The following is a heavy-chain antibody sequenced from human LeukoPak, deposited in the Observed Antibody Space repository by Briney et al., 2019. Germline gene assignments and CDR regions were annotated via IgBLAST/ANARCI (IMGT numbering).Heavy chain of an antibody. V-gene: IGHV3-64D*06. D-gene: IGHD3-16*02. J-gene: IGHJ4*02. Sequence: GGSLRLSCSASGFTFSSYAMHWARQAPGKGLEYVSAISSNGGSTYYADSVKGRFTISRDNSKNTLYLQMSSLRAEDTAVYYCVKDGSDWGYDYVWGSYRIFFDYWGQGTLVTVSS. CDR3: VKDGSDWGYDYVWGSYRIFFDY. CDR1: GFTFSSYA. CDR2: ISSNGGST.